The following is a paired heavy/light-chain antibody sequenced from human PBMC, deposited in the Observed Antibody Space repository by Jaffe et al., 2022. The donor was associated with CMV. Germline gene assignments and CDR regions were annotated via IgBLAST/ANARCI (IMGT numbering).Heavy chain of an antibody. J-gene: IGHJ3*02. CDR3: ARTTTYYYDSSGYYSPRVCAFDI. CDR2: IDWDDDK. Sequence: QVTLRESGPALVKPTQTLTLTCTFSGFSLSTSGMCVSWIRQPPGKALEWLARIDWDDDKYYSTSLKTRLTISKDTSKNQVVLTMTNMDPVDTATYYCARTTTYYYDSSGYYSPRVCAFDIWGQGTMVTVSS. D-gene: IGHD3-22*01. CDR1: GFSLSTSGMC. V-gene: IGHV2-70*15.
Light chain of an antibody. CDR1: QSLLHSDGKTY. V-gene: IGKV2D-29*02. J-gene: IGKJ3*01. CDR3: MQSIQLPLFT. CDR2: EVS. Sequence: DIVMTQTPLSLSVTPGQPASISCKSSQSLLHSDGKTYLYWYLQKPGQSPQLLIYEVSNRFSGVPDRFSGSGSGTDFTLKISRVEAEDVGVYYCMQSIQLPLFTFGPGTKVDIK.